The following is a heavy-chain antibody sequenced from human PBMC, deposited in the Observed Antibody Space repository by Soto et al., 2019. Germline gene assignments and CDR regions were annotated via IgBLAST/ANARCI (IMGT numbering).Heavy chain of an antibody. CDR2: IYFSGST. CDR3: ARHGSY. J-gene: IGHJ4*02. Sequence: QLQLQESGPGLVKPSETLSLTCSVSGVSISNTSYYWGWIRQPPGKGLEWVGTIYFSGSTFYNPSLKSRVTISIDTSKNQCSLRLSSCTAADTAVYYCARHGSYWGQGPLVTVSS. CDR1: GVSISNTSYY. V-gene: IGHV4-39*01.